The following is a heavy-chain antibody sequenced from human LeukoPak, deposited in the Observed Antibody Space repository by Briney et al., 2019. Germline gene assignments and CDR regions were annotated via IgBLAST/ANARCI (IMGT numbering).Heavy chain of an antibody. J-gene: IGHJ5*02. D-gene: IGHD6-6*01. V-gene: IGHV4-34*01. Sequence: SETLSLTCTGSGGPISSYYWSWIRQPPGKGLEWIGEINHSGSTNYNPSLKSRVTISVDTSKNQFSLKLSSVTAADMAVYYCARRSIAARNWFDPWGQGTLVTVSS. CDR3: ARRSIAARNWFDP. CDR1: GGPISSYY. CDR2: INHSGST.